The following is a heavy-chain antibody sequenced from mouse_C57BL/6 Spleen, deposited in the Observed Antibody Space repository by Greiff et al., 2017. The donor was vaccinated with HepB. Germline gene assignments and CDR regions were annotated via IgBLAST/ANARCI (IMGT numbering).Heavy chain of an antibody. CDR1: GYTFTSYW. D-gene: IGHD2-3*01. Sequence: QVQLQQPGAELVRPGSSVKLSCKASGYTFTSYWMDWVKQRPGQGLEWIGNIYPSDSETHYNQKFKDKATLTVDTSSSTAYIQLSSLTSEDSAVYYCARGGYDGPYFDVWGTGTTVTVSS. CDR3: ARGGYDGPYFDV. V-gene: IGHV1-61*01. J-gene: IGHJ1*03. CDR2: IYPSDSET.